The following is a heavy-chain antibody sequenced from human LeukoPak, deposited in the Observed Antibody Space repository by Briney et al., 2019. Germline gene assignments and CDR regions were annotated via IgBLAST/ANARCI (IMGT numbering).Heavy chain of an antibody. CDR3: AKDGYYSSANHFARLHFDL. D-gene: IGHD3-3*01. CDR1: GFTFGTHA. CDR2: ISGDVQTT. J-gene: IGHJ2*01. V-gene: IGHV3-23*01. Sequence: VGSLRLSCEASGFTFGTHAMNWIRQTPGQGLEWLSVISGDVQTTTYASSVKGRFTISRDNSKNTLYLEMNSLRVDDTAIYYCAKDGYYSSANHFARLHFDLWGRGTRVTVSS.